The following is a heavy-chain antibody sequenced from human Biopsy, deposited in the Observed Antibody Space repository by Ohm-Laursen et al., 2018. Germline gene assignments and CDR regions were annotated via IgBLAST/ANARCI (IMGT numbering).Heavy chain of an antibody. V-gene: IGHV3-7*03. CDR3: TKNTQWEGSGYLDAFHI. Sequence: SLRLSCAAPGFTFSSYWMSWVRQARGKGLEWVANIKEDGSEKHYVDSVKGRFTISRDNAKNSLFLQMNSLRPEDTALYYCTKNTQWEGSGYLDAFHIWGHGAMVTVSS. J-gene: IGHJ3*02. D-gene: IGHD3-22*01. CDR2: IKEDGSEK. CDR1: GFTFSSYW.